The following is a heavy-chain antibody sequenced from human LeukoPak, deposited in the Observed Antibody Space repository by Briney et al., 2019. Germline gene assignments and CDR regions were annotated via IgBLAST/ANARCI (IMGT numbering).Heavy chain of an antibody. CDR1: GFTFSSYS. CDR3: TRDQEGSDY. CDR2: ITRSSSAK. Sequence: GESLRLSCVASGFTFSSYSMNWVRQAPGKGLERVSYITRSSSAKFYADSVKGRFTISRDNAENLLYLQMNSLRAEDTAVYYCTRDQEGSDYWGQGTLVTVSS. J-gene: IGHJ4*02. V-gene: IGHV3-48*01.